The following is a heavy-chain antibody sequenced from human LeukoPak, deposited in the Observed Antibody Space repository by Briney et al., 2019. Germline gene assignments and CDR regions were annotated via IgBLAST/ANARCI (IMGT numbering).Heavy chain of an antibody. CDR3: TRGQGLYY. CDR2: IRRKAYGETT. J-gene: IGHJ4*02. D-gene: IGHD3/OR15-3a*01. Sequence: PGGSLRLSCAGSGFTFSDSTMSWYRQAPGKGLEWVGFIRRKAYGETTEYAASVKGRFTISRDDSKSIAYLQMSSLKTEDTAVYYCTRGQGLYYWGQGALVTVSS. V-gene: IGHV3-49*03. CDR1: GFTFSDST.